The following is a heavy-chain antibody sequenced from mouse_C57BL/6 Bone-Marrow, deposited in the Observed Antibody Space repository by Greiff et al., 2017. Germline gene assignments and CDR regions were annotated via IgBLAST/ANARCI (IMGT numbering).Heavy chain of an antibody. CDR2: IYPGGGYT. J-gene: IGHJ3*01. CDR1: GYTFTNYW. Sequence: QVQLQQSGAELVRPGTSVKMSCKASGYTFTNYWIGWAKQRPGHGLEWIGDIYPGGGYTNYNEKFKGKATLTADKSSSTAYMQFSSLTSEDSAIYYCARDSGNSWFAYWGQGTLATVSA. D-gene: IGHD2-1*01. V-gene: IGHV1-63*01. CDR3: ARDSGNSWFAY.